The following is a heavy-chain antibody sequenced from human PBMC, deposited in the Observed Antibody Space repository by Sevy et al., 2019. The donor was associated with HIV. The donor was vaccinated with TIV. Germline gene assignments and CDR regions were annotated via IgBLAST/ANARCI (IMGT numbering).Heavy chain of an antibody. CDR3: TKIDGTYKYFDS. J-gene: IGHJ4*02. CDR2: IGTSGSPK. D-gene: IGHD3-10*01. Sequence: GGSLRLSCAASGFTFSSYPMRWVRQAPGKGLEWVSAIGTSGSPKYYADSVKGRFTISRDNSRNTLYLQMSSLRAEDTAIYYCTKIDGTYKYFDSWGQGTLVTVSS. CDR1: GFTFSSYP. V-gene: IGHV3-23*01.